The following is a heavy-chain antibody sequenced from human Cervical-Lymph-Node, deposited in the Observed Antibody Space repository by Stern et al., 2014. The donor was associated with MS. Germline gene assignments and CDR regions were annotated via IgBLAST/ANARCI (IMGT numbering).Heavy chain of an antibody. J-gene: IGHJ4*02. CDR2: ISSGGSYI. V-gene: IGHV3-21*01. D-gene: IGHD4-23*01. Sequence: EVQLGQSGGGLVKPGGSLRLSCAASGFTFSSYSMNLGRQAPGTGLERVASISSGGSYIYYADSLKGRFTISRDNAKNSLYLQMNSLRAEDTAVYYCARGRGGNYRYYFDYWGQGTLVTVSS. CDR3: ARGRGGNYRYYFDY. CDR1: GFTFSSYS.